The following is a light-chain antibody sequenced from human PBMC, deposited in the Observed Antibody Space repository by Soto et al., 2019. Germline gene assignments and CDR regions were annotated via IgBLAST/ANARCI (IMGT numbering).Light chain of an antibody. CDR3: SSHAGSNNLGV. Sequence: QSALTQPPSASGSPGQSVTISCTGTSSDIGGYNYVSWYQQHPGKAPKLMIYEVTKRPSVVPDRFSGSKSGNTASLTVSGLQAEDEADNYCSSHAGSNNLGVFGGGTKLTVL. J-gene: IGLJ2*01. V-gene: IGLV2-8*01. CDR2: EVT. CDR1: SSDIGGYNY.